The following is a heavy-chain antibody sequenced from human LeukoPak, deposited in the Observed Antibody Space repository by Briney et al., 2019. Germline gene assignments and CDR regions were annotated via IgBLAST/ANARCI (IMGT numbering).Heavy chain of an antibody. CDR1: GFSFSSSW. D-gene: IGHD5-18*01. V-gene: IGHV3-7*01. J-gene: IGHJ4*02. CDR3: ARILTYSYGLDY. CDR2: IKEDESEI. Sequence: PGGSLRLSCAASGFSFSSSWMTWVHQAPGKGLEWVANIKEDESEIYYVDSVKGRFTASRDNAKNSLYLQMNSLRAEDTAVYYCARILTYSYGLDYWGQGTLVTVSS.